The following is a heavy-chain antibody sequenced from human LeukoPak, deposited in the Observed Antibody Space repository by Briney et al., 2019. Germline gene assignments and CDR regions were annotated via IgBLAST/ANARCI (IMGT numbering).Heavy chain of an antibody. D-gene: IGHD3-10*01. J-gene: IGHJ4*02. V-gene: IGHV1-69*05. Sequence: SVKVSCKASGDTFSSYGINWVRQAPGQGLEWMGRIIPVFGTPQYAQKFQGRVSITTDESTTTAYMQLSSLRSEDTAVYYCASWPYYYQTIGPVHADHWGQGTLVTVSS. CDR2: IIPVFGTP. CDR1: GDTFSSYG. CDR3: ASWPYYYQTIGPVHADH.